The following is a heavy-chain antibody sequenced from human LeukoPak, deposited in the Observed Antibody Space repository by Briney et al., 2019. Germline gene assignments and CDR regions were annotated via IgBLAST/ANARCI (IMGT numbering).Heavy chain of an antibody. CDR1: GFTFDDYG. V-gene: IGHV3-20*04. Sequence: PGGSLRLSCAASGFTFDDYGMSWVRQAPGKGLEWVSGINWNGGSTGYADSVKGRFTISRDNAKTSLYLQMNSLRAEDTALYCCAVTTVTTFFVPSDYWGQGTLVTVSS. CDR3: AVTTVTTFFVPSDY. D-gene: IGHD4-17*01. CDR2: INWNGGST. J-gene: IGHJ4*02.